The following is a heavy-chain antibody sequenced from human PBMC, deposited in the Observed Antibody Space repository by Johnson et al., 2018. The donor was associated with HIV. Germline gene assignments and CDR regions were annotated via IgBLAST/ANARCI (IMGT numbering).Heavy chain of an antibody. CDR3: ARGKGAAAGLDDFDI. V-gene: IGHV3-9*01. CDR1: GFTFDDYA. CDR2: INWSGDST. Sequence: VESGGGLVQPGKSLRVSCAASGFTFDDYAMHWVRQAPGKGLEWVTGINWSGDSTEYADSVKGRFTVSRDNARNSLYLQINGLRAEDTAFYYCARGKGAAAGLDDFDIWGQGAMVTVSS. D-gene: IGHD6-13*01. J-gene: IGHJ3*02.